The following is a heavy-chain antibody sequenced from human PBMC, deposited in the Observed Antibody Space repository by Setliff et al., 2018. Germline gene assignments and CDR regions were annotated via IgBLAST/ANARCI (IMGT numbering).Heavy chain of an antibody. Sequence: SCKASGGTFSSYAMHWVRQAPGKGLEWVANIKQDGSEKYYVDSVKGRFTISRDNAKNSLYLQMNSLRAEDTAVYYCSMALYFDYWGQGTLVTVSS. D-gene: IGHD3-10*01. CDR2: IKQDGSEK. CDR1: GGTFSSYA. CDR3: SMALYFDY. V-gene: IGHV3-7*01. J-gene: IGHJ4*02.